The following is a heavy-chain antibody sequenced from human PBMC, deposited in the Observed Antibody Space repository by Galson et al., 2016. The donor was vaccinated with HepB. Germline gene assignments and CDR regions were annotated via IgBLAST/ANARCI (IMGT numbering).Heavy chain of an antibody. CDR2: IIPIFGTT. D-gene: IGHD6-19*01. CDR3: AREDNGGWYLDY. V-gene: IGHV1-69*13. CDR1: GGTFSSYA. Sequence: SVKVSCKASGGTFSSYAFSWVRQAPGQGLEWMGGIIPIFGTTSYAQKFQGRITITADESTSTAYMELSGLRSEDTAVYYCAREDNGGWYLDYWGQGTLVTDSS. J-gene: IGHJ4*02.